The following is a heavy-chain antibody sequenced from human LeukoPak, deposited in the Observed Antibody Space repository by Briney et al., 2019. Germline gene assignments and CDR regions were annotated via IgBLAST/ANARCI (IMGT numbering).Heavy chain of an antibody. CDR3: ARGSLFPYAFDI. J-gene: IGHJ3*02. CDR2: IYPNDSDT. CDR1: GYNFTNSR. V-gene: IGHV5-51*01. Sequence: GESLKISCGGSGYNFTNSRIAWVRQMPGKGLEWMGIIYPNDSDTRYSPSFQGQVTISADKSISTAYLQWSSLEASDTAMYYCARGSLFPYAFDIWGQGTMVTVSS.